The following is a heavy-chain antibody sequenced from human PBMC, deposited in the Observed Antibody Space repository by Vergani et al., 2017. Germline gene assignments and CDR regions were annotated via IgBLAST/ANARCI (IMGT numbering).Heavy chain of an antibody. CDR1: GFTFSSYG. V-gene: IGHV3-33*01. CDR2: IWYDGSNQ. D-gene: IGHD1-14*01. CDR3: ATLNPQFDY. J-gene: IGHJ4*02. Sequence: QVQLVESGGGVVQPGRSLRLSCAASGFTFSSYGMHWVRQAPGTGLEWVAVIWYDGSNQYYADSVKGRFPISRDNSKNTLYRQMNSLRAEDTAVDYCATLNPQFDYWGQGTLVTVSA.